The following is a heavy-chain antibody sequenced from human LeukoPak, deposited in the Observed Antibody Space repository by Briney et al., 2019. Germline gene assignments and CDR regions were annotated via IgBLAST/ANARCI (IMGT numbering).Heavy chain of an antibody. Sequence: GGSLRLSCAASGFTFSSYAMHWVRQAPGKGLEGVAVISYDGSNKYYADSVKGRFTISRDNSKNTLYLQMSSLRAEDTAVYYCARAYDSSGYYPRGYFDYWGQGTLVTVSS. D-gene: IGHD3-22*01. J-gene: IGHJ4*02. CDR2: ISYDGSNK. V-gene: IGHV3-30-3*01. CDR1: GFTFSSYA. CDR3: ARAYDSSGYYPRGYFDY.